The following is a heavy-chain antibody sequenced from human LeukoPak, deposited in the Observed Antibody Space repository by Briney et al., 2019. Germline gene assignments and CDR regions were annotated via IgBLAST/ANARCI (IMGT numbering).Heavy chain of an antibody. CDR3: ARDSKGPLGGYSV. CDR2: IKQDGSEK. CDR1: GFTFSSYW. J-gene: IGHJ4*02. V-gene: IGHV3-7*01. Sequence: GGSLRLSCAASGFTFSSYWMSWVRQAPGKGLEWVANIKQDGSEKYYVDSVKGRFTISRDNAKNSLYPQMNSLRAEDTAVYYCARDSKGPLGGYSVWGQGTLVTVSS. D-gene: IGHD3-10*01.